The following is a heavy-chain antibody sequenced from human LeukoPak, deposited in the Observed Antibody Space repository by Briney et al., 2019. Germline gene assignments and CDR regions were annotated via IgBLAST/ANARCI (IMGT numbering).Heavy chain of an antibody. J-gene: IGHJ4*02. D-gene: IGHD3-10*01. V-gene: IGHV1-2*06. CDR1: GYTFTGYY. CDR2: INPNSGGT. Sequence: ASVKVSCKASGYTFTGYYMHWVRQAPGQGLEWMGRINPNSGGTNYAQKFQGRVTMTRDTSISTAYMELSRLRSDDTAVYYCARGFMVRGAIGVDYWGQGTLVTVSS. CDR3: ARGFMVRGAIGVDY.